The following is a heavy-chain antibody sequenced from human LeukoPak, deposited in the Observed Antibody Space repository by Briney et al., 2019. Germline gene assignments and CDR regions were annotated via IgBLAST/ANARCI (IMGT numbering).Heavy chain of an antibody. D-gene: IGHD6-13*01. J-gene: IGHJ4*02. Sequence: SETLSLTGTGSGGSISSYYWSWIRQPPGKGLEWIGSIYHSGSTYYNPSLKSRVTISVDTSKNQFSLKLSSVTAADTAVYYCARAAPYSSSWYYFDYWGQGTLVTVSS. V-gene: IGHV4-38-2*02. CDR2: IYHSGST. CDR1: GGSISSYY. CDR3: ARAAPYSSSWYYFDY.